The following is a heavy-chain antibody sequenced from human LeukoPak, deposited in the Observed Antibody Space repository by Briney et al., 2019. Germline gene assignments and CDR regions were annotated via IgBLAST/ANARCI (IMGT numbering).Heavy chain of an antibody. V-gene: IGHV3-23*01. CDR3: ARPQSSSGYYWPFDD. Sequence: PGGFLGLSCAASGFTFSSYAMRWVRQAPGKGLEWVSAISPSSGTFYADSVKGRFTISRDNSKNTLYLQMNSLRAEDTAVYYCARPQSSSGYYWPFDDWGQGTLVTVSS. CDR1: GFTFSSYA. D-gene: IGHD3-22*01. J-gene: IGHJ4*02. CDR2: ISPSSGT.